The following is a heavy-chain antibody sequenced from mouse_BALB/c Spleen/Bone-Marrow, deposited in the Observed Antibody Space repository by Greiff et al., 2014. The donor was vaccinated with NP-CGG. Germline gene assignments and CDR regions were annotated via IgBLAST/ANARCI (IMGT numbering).Heavy chain of an antibody. CDR1: GFTFSSYT. V-gene: IGHV5-12-2*01. Sequence: VQLKESGGGLVQPGGSLKLSCAASGFTFSSYTMSWVRQTPEKRLEWVAYISNGGVTTYYPDTVKGRFTISRDNAKNTLYLQMSSLKSEDTAMYYCARPYYGNYGYFDYWGQGTTLTVSS. CDR2: ISNGGVTT. CDR3: ARPYYGNYGYFDY. J-gene: IGHJ2*01. D-gene: IGHD2-10*01.